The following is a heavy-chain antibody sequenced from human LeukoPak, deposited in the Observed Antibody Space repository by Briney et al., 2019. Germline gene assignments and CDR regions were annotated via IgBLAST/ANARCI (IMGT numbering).Heavy chain of an antibody. V-gene: IGHV4-34*01. CDR1: GGSFNGYY. J-gene: IGHJ6*03. Sequence: PSETLSLTCAVYGGSFNGYYWSWIRQPPGKGLEWIGEINHSGSTNYNPSLKSRVTISVDTSKNQFSLKLSSVTAADTAVYYCARGRGYSYGWAHYYYYMDVWGKGTTVTVSS. CDR3: ARGRGYSYGWAHYYYYMDV. D-gene: IGHD5-18*01. CDR2: INHSGST.